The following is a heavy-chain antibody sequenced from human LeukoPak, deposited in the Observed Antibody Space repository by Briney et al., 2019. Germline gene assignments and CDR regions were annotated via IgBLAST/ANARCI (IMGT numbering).Heavy chain of an antibody. D-gene: IGHD6-19*01. J-gene: IGHJ4*02. CDR2: IQFDGTTE. V-gene: IGHV3-30*02. Sequence: GGSLRLSCGASGFTLIDYNMHWVRQAPGKGLEYVAFIQFDGTTEYYTDSVKGRFTMSRDKSKNTLYLQMNSLRGGDTAVYYCARGAAVALDLGGQGTLVTVPS. CDR1: GFTLIDYN. CDR3: ARGAAVALDL.